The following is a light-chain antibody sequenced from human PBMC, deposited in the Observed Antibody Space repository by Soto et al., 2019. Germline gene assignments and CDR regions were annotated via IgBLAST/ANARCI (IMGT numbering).Light chain of an antibody. J-gene: IGLJ1*01. CDR1: SSDVGGYNY. V-gene: IGLV2-14*01. Sequence: QSALTQPASVSGSPGQSITISCTGTSSDVGGYNYVSWYQLHPGKAPKLMVYEVSNRPSGVSNRFSGSKSGNTASLTISGLQAEDEADYYCSSYTRSTAYVLGNETKVTV. CDR3: SSYTRSTAYV. CDR2: EVS.